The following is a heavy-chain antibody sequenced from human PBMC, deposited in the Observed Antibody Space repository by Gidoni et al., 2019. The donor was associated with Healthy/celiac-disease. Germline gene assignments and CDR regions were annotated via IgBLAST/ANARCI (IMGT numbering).Heavy chain of an antibody. CDR1: GFTFSSYG. CDR3: ARDRVDILTGYYIDY. CDR2: IWNDVSNK. V-gene: IGHV3-33*01. J-gene: IGHJ4*02. Sequence: QVQLVESGGGVVQPGRSLRLSCAASGFTFSSYGMHWVRPAPGKGLEWGAVIWNDVSNKYYADSVKGRFTISRDNSKNTLYLQMNSLRAEDTAVYYCARDRVDILTGYYIDYWGQGTLVTVSS. D-gene: IGHD3-9*01.